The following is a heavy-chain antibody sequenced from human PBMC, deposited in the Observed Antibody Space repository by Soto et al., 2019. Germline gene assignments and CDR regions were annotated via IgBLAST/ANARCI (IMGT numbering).Heavy chain of an antibody. D-gene: IGHD6-13*01. CDR2: ISYDGSNK. CDR1: GFTFSSYA. V-gene: IGHV3-30-3*01. CDR3: ARALPGIAAAGTGY. J-gene: IGHJ4*02. Sequence: QVQLVESGGGVVQPGRSLRLSCAASGFTFSSYAMHWVRQAPGKGLEWVAVISYDGSNKYYADSVKGRFTISRDNSKNTLYMQMTSLRAEDTAVYYCARALPGIAAAGTGYWGQGTLVTVSS.